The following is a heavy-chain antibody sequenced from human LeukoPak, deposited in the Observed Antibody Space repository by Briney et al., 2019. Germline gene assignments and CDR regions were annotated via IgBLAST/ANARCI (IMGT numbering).Heavy chain of an antibody. Sequence: HPGGSLRLSCAASGFTFDDHAMHWVRQAPGKGLQWVSLISADGGRTYYADAVKGRFTISRDNGIRSLYLQIHSLRTEDTALYYCAKGDGYYYYYGMDVWGQGTTVAVSS. CDR3: AKGDGYYYYYGMDV. J-gene: IGHJ6*02. CDR2: ISADGGRT. V-gene: IGHV3-43*02. D-gene: IGHD5-24*01. CDR1: GFTFDDHA.